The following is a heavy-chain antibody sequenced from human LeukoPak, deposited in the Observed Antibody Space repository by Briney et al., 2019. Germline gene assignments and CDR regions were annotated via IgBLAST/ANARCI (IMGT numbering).Heavy chain of an antibody. CDR1: GGSFSGYY. Sequence: SETLSLTCAVYGGSFSGYYWSWVRQPPGKGLEWIGEINHSGSANYNACLTRRGTISVDTSKHQFSLKLSSVIAAHTAVYYCAGYDAFDIWGQGTMVTVSS. J-gene: IGHJ3*02. CDR2: INHSGSA. V-gene: IGHV4-34*01. D-gene: IGHD6-13*01. CDR3: AGYDAFDI.